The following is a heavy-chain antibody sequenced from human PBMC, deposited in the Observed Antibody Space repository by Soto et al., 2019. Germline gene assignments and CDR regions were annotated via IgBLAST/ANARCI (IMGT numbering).Heavy chain of an antibody. CDR1: GFIFSDYA. CDR2: TSGNGGST. J-gene: IGHJ4*02. Sequence: QPGGSLRLSCAASGFIFSDYAMTWVRQAPGKGLEWVSHTSGNGGSTYYADSVRGRFTISRDNSRNTIHLQMNSLRVEDTALYYCTRTLFIASTGVEPFDYWGQGALVTVSS. V-gene: IGHV3-23*01. CDR3: TRTLFIASTGVEPFDY. D-gene: IGHD6-13*01.